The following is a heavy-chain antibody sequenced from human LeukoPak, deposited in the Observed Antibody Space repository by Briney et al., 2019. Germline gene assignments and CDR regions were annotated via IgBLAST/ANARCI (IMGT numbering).Heavy chain of an antibody. V-gene: IGHV3-64*01. J-gene: IGHJ3*02. CDR3: ARAIWDSSDAFDI. D-gene: IGHD6-13*01. CDR2: ISSNGGST. Sequence: PGGSLRLSCAASGFTFSSYAMHWVRQAPGKGLEYVSAISSNGGSTYYANSVKGGFIISRDNSKNTLYLQMGSLRAEDMAVYYCARAIWDSSDAFDIWGQGTMVTVSS. CDR1: GFTFSSYA.